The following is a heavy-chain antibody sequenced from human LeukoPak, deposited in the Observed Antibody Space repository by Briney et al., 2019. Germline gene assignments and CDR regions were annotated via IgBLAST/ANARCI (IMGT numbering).Heavy chain of an antibody. J-gene: IGHJ4*02. CDR3: ARAGKYSSSWYVDY. D-gene: IGHD6-13*01. V-gene: IGHV1-2*04. CDR1: GYTFTGYY. Sequence: ASVKVSCKASGYTFTGYYMHWVRQAPGQGLEWMGRINPNSGGTNYAQKFQGWVTMTRDTSISTAYTELSRLRSDDTAVYYCARAGKYSSSWYVDYWGQGTLVTVSS. CDR2: INPNSGGT.